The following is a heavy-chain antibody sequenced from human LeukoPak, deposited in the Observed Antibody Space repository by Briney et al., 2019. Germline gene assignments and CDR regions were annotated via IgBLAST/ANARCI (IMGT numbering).Heavy chain of an antibody. CDR2: IGGRGDST. D-gene: IGHD1-26*01. J-gene: IGHJ6*03. CDR3: AKDLSGSSIERGYMDV. CDR1: GFTFRSYA. V-gene: IGHV3-23*01. Sequence: GGSLRLSCAASGFTFRSYAMSWVRQAPGKGLEWVSAIGGRGDSTYYAVSVKGRFTISRDNSKNTLYLQMNSLRAEDTAVYYCAKDLSGSSIERGYMDVWGKGTTVTVSS.